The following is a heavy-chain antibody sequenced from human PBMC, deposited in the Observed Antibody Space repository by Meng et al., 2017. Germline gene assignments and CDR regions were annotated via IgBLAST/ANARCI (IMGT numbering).Heavy chain of an antibody. CDR2: IYYSGST. Sequence: QVQLQESGPGLVKPSATLSLTCTVSGGSISSYYWSWIRQPPGKGLEWIGYIYYSGSTNYNPSLKSRVTISVDTSKNQFSLKLSSVTAADTAVYYCAREGAYCSGGSCYYFDYWGQGTLVTVSS. D-gene: IGHD2-15*01. CDR3: AREGAYCSGGSCYYFDY. J-gene: IGHJ4*02. V-gene: IGHV4-59*01. CDR1: GGSISSYY.